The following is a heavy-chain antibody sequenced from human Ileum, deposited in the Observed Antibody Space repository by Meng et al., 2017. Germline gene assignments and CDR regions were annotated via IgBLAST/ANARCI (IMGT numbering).Heavy chain of an antibody. CDR1: VGSISSSRYY. CDR3: AQPRITMTLGGFRTGWFDP. D-gene: IGHD3-22*01. V-gene: IGHV4-39*01. Sequence: QLQLQESGPGLVKPSETLSLTCTVSVGSISSSRYYWGWIRQPPGKGLEWIGSIYYSGSTYYNPSLKSRVTISVDTSKNQFSLKLSSVTAADTAVYYCAQPRITMTLGGFRTGWFDPWGQGTLVTVSS. J-gene: IGHJ5*02. CDR2: IYYSGST.